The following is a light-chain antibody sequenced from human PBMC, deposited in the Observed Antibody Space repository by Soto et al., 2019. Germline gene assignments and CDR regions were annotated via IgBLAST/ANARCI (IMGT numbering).Light chain of an antibody. CDR3: QQYDSSPRT. Sequence: EIVLTQSPGTLSLSPGETLSLSCRSSQSGRRYLAWYQQKPGQAPRLLIYDASNRATGIPDRFSGSGSGTDFSLTSTRLEPEDFAVYYCQQYDSSPRTFGQGTKVEIK. CDR2: DAS. J-gene: IGKJ1*01. CDR1: QSGRRY. V-gene: IGKV3-20*01.